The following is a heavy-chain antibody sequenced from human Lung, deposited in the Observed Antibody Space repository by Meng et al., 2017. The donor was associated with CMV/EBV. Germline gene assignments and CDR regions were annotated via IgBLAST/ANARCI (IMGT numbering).Heavy chain of an antibody. J-gene: IGHJ5*02. CDR3: AASSSSWYQNWFNP. V-gene: IGHV1-18*01. D-gene: IGHD6-13*01. Sequence: QVQLVQSGAGVKKPGASVKVSCKASGYTFTSYGISWVRQAPGQGLEWMGWISAYNGNTNYAQKLQGRVTMTTDTSTSTAYMELRSLRSDDTAVYYCAASSSSWYQNWFNPWGQGTLVTVSS. CDR1: GYTFTSYG. CDR2: ISAYNGNT.